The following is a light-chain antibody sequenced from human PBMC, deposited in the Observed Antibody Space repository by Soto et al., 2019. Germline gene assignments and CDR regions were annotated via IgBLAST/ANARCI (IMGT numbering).Light chain of an antibody. Sequence: ERVMTQSPATLSVSPGERAALSCRASQNIRGNLAWYQQKPGQAPRLLIYYTSTRATGVPDRFTGSGSGTEFTLTISSLQSEDFAGYYCQQYNNWPLTFGGGTKVEIK. V-gene: IGKV3-15*01. CDR2: YTS. CDR3: QQYNNWPLT. J-gene: IGKJ4*01. CDR1: QNIRGN.